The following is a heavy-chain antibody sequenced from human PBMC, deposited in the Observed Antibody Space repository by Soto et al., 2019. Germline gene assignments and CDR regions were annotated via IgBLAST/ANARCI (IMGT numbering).Heavy chain of an antibody. V-gene: IGHV1-8*01. CDR2: MNPNSGNT. CDR1: GYTFTSYD. J-gene: IGHJ6*03. D-gene: IGHD2-2*01. CDR3: ARRDIVVVPAAMMGADYYYYYMDV. Sequence: ASVKVSCKASGYTFTSYDINWVRQATGQGLEWMGWMNPNSGNTGYAQKFQGRVTMTRNTSISTAYMELSSLRSEDTAVYYCARRDIVVVPAAMMGADYYYYYMDVWGQGTTVTVSS.